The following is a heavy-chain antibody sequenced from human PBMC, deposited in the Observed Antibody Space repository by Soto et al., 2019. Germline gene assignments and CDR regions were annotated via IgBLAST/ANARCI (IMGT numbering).Heavy chain of an antibody. CDR3: ARDPGR. CDR2: IYHSGIT. J-gene: IGHJ4*02. V-gene: IGHV4-30-2*01. CDR1: GGSISSGGYS. Sequence: QLQLQESGSGLVKPSQTLSLTCAVSGGSISSGGYSWSWIRQPPGKALEWIGYIYHSGITYYNPSPXSXITISVDRSKNQFSLTLSSVTAADTAVYYCARDPGRWGQGTLVTVSS.